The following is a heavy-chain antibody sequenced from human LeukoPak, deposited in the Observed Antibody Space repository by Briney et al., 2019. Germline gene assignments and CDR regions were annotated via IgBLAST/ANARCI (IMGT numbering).Heavy chain of an antibody. CDR3: ARIYDSSDY. V-gene: IGHV3-48*03. CDR1: GFTFSSYE. J-gene: IGHJ4*02. CDR2: ISSSGSTI. D-gene: IGHD3-22*01. Sequence: PGGSLRLSCAAPGFTFSSYEMNWVRQAPGKGLEWVSYISSSGSTIYYADSVKGRFTIYRDNAKNSLYLQMNSLRAEDTAVYYCARIYDSSDYWGQGTLVTVSS.